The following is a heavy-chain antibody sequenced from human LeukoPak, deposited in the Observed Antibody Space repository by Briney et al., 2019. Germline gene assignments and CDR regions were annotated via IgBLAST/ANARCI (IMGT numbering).Heavy chain of an antibody. D-gene: IGHD6-13*01. V-gene: IGHV4-59*01. CDR2: IYYSGTT. J-gene: IGHJ4*02. CDR3: ARYDRFFEQQQGGRFDY. Sequence: PSETLSLTCTVSGGSISSYYWSWIRQPPGKGLEWIGYIYYSGTTNYNTSLKSRVTLSVDTSKNQFSLKLSSVSAADTAVYYCARYDRFFEQQQGGRFDYWGQGTLVTVSS. CDR1: GGSISSYY.